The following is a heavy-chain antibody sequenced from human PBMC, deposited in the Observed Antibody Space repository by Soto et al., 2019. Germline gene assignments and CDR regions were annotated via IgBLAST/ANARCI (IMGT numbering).Heavy chain of an antibody. CDR2: IWYDGSNK. CDR3: ATCGHAAEPSQFDY. D-gene: IGHD1-26*01. V-gene: IGHV3-33*01. CDR1: GFTFSSYG. J-gene: IGHJ4*02. Sequence: QVQLVESGGGVVQPGRSLRLSCAASGFTFSSYGMHWVRQAPGKGLEWVAVIWYDGSNKYYADSVKGRFTISRDNSKNTLYLQMNSLRAEDTAVYYCATCGHAAEPSQFDYWGQGTLVTVSS.